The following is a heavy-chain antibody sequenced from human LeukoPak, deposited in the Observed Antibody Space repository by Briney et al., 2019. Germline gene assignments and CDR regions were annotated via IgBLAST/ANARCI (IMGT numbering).Heavy chain of an antibody. CDR3: AHRSSFGEFFY. J-gene: IGHJ4*02. CDR2: IYWNDDR. V-gene: IGHV2-5*01. CDR1: GFSLSTSGVG. D-gene: IGHD3-10*01. Sequence: SGPTLVNPTQTLTLTCTFSGFSLSTSGVGVVWIRQPPEKALEWLAIIYWNDDRRYSPSLKSRLTTTKDTSKNQVVLTLTNMDPVDTATYYCAHRSSFGEFFYWGQGTLVTVSS.